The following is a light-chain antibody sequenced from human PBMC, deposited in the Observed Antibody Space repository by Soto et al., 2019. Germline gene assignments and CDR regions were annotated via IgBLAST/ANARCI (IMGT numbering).Light chain of an antibody. Sequence: EIVLTQSPGTLSLSPGERATLPCRASQSVSSGYLAWYQQKPGQTPRLLIYDASSRATGIPDRFSGSGSGTDFTLTISRLEPEDFAVYYCQQYGSSPITFGQGKRLEIK. CDR2: DAS. CDR3: QQYGSSPIT. J-gene: IGKJ5*01. V-gene: IGKV3-20*01. CDR1: QSVSSGY.